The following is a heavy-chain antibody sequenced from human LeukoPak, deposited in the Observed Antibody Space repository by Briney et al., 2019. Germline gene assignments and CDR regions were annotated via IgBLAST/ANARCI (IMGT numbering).Heavy chain of an antibody. D-gene: IGHD1-26*01. V-gene: IGHV4-59*01. J-gene: IGHJ4*02. Sequence: PSETLSLTCTVSGGSISSYYWSWIRQPPGKGLEWIGYIHYSGSSNYNPSLKSRVTISVDTSKNQFSLKLSSVTAADTAVYYCARANTVGATDYWGQGTLVTVSS. CDR1: GGSISSYY. CDR2: IHYSGSS. CDR3: ARANTVGATDY.